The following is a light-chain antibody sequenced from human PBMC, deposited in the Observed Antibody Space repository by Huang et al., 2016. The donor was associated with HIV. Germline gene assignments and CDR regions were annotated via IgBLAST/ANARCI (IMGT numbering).Light chain of an antibody. CDR1: QGIGNS. CDR3: QQYHEWPRT. CDR2: ETF. J-gene: IGKJ2*01. V-gene: IGKV3-15*01. Sequence: ERVLTQSPGTLSVSPGERATLSCRTSQGIGNSLAWYQLKPGQAPRLLIYETFIRASDIPARFSGDGSEIDFTLTISGLQSEDSAVYYCQQYHEWPRTFGQGTKVEIK.